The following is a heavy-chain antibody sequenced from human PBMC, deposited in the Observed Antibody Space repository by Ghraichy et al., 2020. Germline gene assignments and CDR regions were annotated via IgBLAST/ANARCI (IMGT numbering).Heavy chain of an antibody. CDR1: GGTFSSYA. J-gene: IGHJ4*02. D-gene: IGHD6-19*01. CDR3: AIAPPGYSSGWAYFDY. CDR2: IIPIFGTA. Sequence: SVKVSCKASGGTFSSYAISWVRQAPGQGLEWMGGIIPIFGTANYAQKFQGRVTITADESTSTAYMELSSLRSEDTAVYYCAIAPPGYSSGWAYFDYWGQGTLVTVSS. V-gene: IGHV1-69*13.